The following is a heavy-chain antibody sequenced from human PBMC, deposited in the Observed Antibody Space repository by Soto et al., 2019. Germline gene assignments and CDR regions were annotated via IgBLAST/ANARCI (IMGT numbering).Heavy chain of an antibody. J-gene: IGHJ4*02. Sequence: GGSLRLSCAASGFTFSSYAMSWVRQAPGKGLEWVSAISGSGGSTYYADSVKGRFTISRDNSKNTLYLQMNSLRAEDTAVYYCAKQAVAGMSRTSPGYFDYWGQGTLVTVSS. CDR2: ISGSGGST. V-gene: IGHV3-23*01. D-gene: IGHD6-19*01. CDR1: GFTFSSYA. CDR3: AKQAVAGMSRTSPGYFDY.